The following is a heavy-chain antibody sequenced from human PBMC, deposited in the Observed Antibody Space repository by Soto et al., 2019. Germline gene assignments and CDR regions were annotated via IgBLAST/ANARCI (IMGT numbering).Heavy chain of an antibody. V-gene: IGHV1-69*02. Sequence: QVQLVQSGAEVKRPGSSVKVSCKASGDTFAFYSINWVRQAPGLGLEWMGRINPILSMSNYAQRFQGRVTMPADKATGTAYMVRNSLRSEDTAMYYCATSYGSGYRAFDYWGQGALVTVSS. D-gene: IGHD3-10*01. CDR3: ATSYGSGYRAFDY. CDR1: GDTFAFYS. CDR2: INPILSMS. J-gene: IGHJ4*02.